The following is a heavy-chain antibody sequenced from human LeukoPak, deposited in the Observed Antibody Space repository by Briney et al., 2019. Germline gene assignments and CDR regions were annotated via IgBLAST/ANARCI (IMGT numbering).Heavy chain of an antibody. CDR3: ARLVVTAIPVLDS. CDR2: INPNSGGI. V-gene: IGHV1-2*02. D-gene: IGHD2-21*02. CDR1: GYTFTGYY. J-gene: IGHJ4*02. Sequence: ASVKVSCKASGYTFTGYYMHWVRQAPGQGLEWMGWINPNSGGINYAQKFQGRVFMTRDTSISTAYMELSSLRSEDSAVYYCARLVVTAIPVLDSWGLGTLVTVSS.